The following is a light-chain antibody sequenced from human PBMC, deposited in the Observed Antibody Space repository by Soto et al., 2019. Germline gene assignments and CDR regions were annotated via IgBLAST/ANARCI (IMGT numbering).Light chain of an antibody. CDR3: QQYNSYSIT. Sequence: DIQMTQSPSSLSASVGDRVTISLRASQSISSYLNWYQQKPGKAPKLLIYDVSSLESGLPSRFSGSGSGTEFTLTISSLQPDDFATYYCQQYNSYSITFGQGTRLEIK. V-gene: IGKV1-5*01. CDR2: DVS. J-gene: IGKJ5*01. CDR1: QSISSY.